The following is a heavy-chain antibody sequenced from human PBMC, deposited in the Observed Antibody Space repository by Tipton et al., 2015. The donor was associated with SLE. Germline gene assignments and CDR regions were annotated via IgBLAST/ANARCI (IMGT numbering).Heavy chain of an antibody. CDR2: ISWNSGSI. Sequence: SLRLSCAASGFTFSSYAMSWVRQAPGKGLEWVSGISWNSGSIGYADSVKGRFTISRDNSKNTLYLQMNSLRAEDTAVYYCAKARTGAVAGTYFQHWGQGTLVTVSS. J-gene: IGHJ1*01. CDR1: GFTFSSYA. D-gene: IGHD6-19*01. CDR3: AKARTGAVAGTYFQH. V-gene: IGHV3-23*01.